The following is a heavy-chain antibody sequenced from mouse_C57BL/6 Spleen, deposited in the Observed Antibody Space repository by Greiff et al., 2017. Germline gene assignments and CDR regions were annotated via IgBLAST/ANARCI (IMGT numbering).Heavy chain of an antibody. Sequence: VQLQQSDAELVKPGASVKISCKVSGYTFTDHTIHWMKQRPDQGLAWIGYIYPRDGSTKYNEKFKGKATLTADTSSSTAYMQLNSLTSKNSEVDFCRITTVVSYYYAIDYWGQGTSVTVSS. CDR1: GYTFTDHT. CDR2: IYPRDGST. D-gene: IGHD1-1*01. V-gene: IGHV1-78*01. J-gene: IGHJ4*01. CDR3: RITTVVSYYYAIDY.